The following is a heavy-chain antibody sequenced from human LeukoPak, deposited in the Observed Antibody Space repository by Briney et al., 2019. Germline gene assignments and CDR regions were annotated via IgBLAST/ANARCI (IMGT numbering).Heavy chain of an antibody. CDR1: EFSVGSNY. D-gene: IGHD3-10*01. J-gene: IGHJ4*02. V-gene: IGHV3-21*01. Sequence: GGSLRLSCAASEFSVGSNYMTWVRQAPGKGLEWVSSISSSSSYIYYADSVKGRFTISRDNAKNSLYLQMNSLRAEDTAVYYCHFGRPRPTPGWGSGSYHDYWGQGTLVTVSS. CDR2: ISSSSSYI. CDR3: HFGRPRPTPGWGSGSYHDY.